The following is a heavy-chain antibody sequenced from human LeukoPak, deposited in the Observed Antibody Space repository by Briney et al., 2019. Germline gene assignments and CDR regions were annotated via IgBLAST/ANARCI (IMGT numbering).Heavy chain of an antibody. CDR1: GGSIS. J-gene: IGHJ4*02. Sequence: PSETLSLTCTVSGGSISIRQPPGKGLEWIGYIYYSGSTNYNPSLKSRVTISVDTSKNQFSLKLSSVTAADTAVYYCARDYGADRGFDYWGQGTLVTVSS. V-gene: IGHV4-59*01. CDR3: ARDYGADRGFDY. D-gene: IGHD4-17*01. CDR2: IYYSGST.